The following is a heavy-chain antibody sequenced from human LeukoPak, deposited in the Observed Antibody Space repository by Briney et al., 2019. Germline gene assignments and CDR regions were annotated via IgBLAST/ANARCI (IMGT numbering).Heavy chain of an antibody. CDR3: AKVAGSSGYYPDF. CDR2: ISADGRST. Sequence: PGGSLRLSCVASGFTFTRYAMSWVRQAPGKGLEWISAISADGRSTYHADSVKGRFTISRDISKNTLYLQMNSLRAEDTAGYYCAKVAGSSGYYPDFWGQGTLVTVSS. V-gene: IGHV3-23*01. CDR1: GFTFTRYA. J-gene: IGHJ4*02. D-gene: IGHD3-22*01.